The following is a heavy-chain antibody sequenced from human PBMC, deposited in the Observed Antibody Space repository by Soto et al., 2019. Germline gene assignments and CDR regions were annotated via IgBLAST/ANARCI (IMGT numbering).Heavy chain of an antibody. CDR1: GFTFSTYS. CDR2: IKADGNEK. V-gene: IGHV3-7*04. D-gene: IGHD5-12*01. Sequence: DVQLVESGGGLVQPGGSLRLSCAASGFTFSTYSMSWARQAPGKGLEWVAMIKADGNEKYYVDSVKGRFTISRDNTHNFRSLQVNSLRVEDTAMYFCARGWRSGYTSSFDCWGRGTLVTVAS. CDR3: ARGWRSGYTSSFDC. J-gene: IGHJ4*02.